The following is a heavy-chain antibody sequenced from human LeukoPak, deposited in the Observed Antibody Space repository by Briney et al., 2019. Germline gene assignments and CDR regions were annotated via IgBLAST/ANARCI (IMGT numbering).Heavy chain of an antibody. Sequence: PSETLSLTCTVSGGSIRSYYWSWIRQPPGKGLEWIGYIYYSGGSNYNPSLKSRVTISVDTSKNQFSLKLSSVTAADTAVYYCARLRELWLDFDYWGQGTLVTVSS. CDR2: IYYSGGS. J-gene: IGHJ4*02. CDR3: ARLRELWLDFDY. CDR1: GGSIRSYY. V-gene: IGHV4-59*08. D-gene: IGHD3-10*01.